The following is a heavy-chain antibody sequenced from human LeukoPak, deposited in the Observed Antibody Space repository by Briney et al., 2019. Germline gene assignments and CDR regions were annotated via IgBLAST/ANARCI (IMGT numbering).Heavy chain of an antibody. CDR2: FYTSGST. J-gene: IGHJ4*02. CDR1: GVSITSYY. D-gene: IGHD4-11*01. CDR3: ARGYSNLDY. V-gene: IGHV4-4*07. Sequence: PSETLSLARTVSGVSITSYYWSWIRQPAGKGLEWIGRFYTSGSTNYNPSLKSRVTMSVDTSKNQFSLKLSSVTAADTAVYYCARGYSNLDYWGQGTLVTVSS.